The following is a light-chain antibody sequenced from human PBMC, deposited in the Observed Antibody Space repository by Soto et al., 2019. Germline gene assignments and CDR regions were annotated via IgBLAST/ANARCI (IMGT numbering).Light chain of an antibody. CDR1: SSDVGGYDY. V-gene: IGLV2-14*01. CDR2: AVS. J-gene: IGLJ1*01. CDR3: SSYTTTSTLVV. Sequence: QSALTQPATVSGSPGQSITISCTGASSDVGGYDYVSWYQHHPGKAPKLMMYAVSNRPSGVSNRFSGSKSGNTASLTIFGLQAEDEADYYCSSYTTTSTLVVFGTGTKLTVL.